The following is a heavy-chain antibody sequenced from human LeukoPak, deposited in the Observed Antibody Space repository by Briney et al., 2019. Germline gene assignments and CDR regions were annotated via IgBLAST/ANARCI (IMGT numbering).Heavy chain of an antibody. CDR1: GGTFSSYA. Sequence: SVKVSCKASGGTFSSYAISWVRQAPVQGLEWMGGIIPIFGTANYAQKFQGRVTITADESTSTAYMELSSLRSEDTAVYYCARGSFHPRYYYGSGSSAFDIWGQGTMVTVSS. V-gene: IGHV1-69*13. CDR2: IIPIFGTA. CDR3: ARGSFHPRYYYGSGSSAFDI. D-gene: IGHD3-10*01. J-gene: IGHJ3*02.